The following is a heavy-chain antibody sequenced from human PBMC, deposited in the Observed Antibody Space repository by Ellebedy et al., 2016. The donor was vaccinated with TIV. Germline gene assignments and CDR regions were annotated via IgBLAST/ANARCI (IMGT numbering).Heavy chain of an antibody. V-gene: IGHV4-4*02. J-gene: IGHJ4*02. CDR2: MYHFGTT. Sequence: MPSETLSLTCTVSGASVSSANWWNWIRQSPGTGLEWIDEMYHFGTTNYNPSLRGRVTISVDKSNNQFSLKLSSVTAADTAVYYCARADVRGAKFYFDLWGQGTLVTVSS. CDR1: GASVSSANW. CDR3: ARADVRGAKFYFDL. D-gene: IGHD3-10*01.